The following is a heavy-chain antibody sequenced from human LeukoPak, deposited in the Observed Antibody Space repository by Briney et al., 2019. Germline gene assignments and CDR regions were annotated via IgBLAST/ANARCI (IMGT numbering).Heavy chain of an antibody. CDR3: ASYGLGRFDY. V-gene: IGHV4-59*01. CDR2: IYYSGST. J-gene: IGHJ4*02. CDR1: GGSINNYY. Sequence: SETLSLTCTVSGGSINNYYWSWIRQPPGKGLEWIGYIYYSGSTNYDPSLKSRVTISVDTSKNQFSLKLSSVTAADTAVYYCASYGLGRFDYWGQGTLVTVSS. D-gene: IGHD3-10*01.